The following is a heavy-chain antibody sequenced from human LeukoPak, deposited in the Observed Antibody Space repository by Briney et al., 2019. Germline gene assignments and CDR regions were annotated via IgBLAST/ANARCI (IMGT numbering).Heavy chain of an antibody. D-gene: IGHD4-11*01. CDR2: IKQEGSEK. CDR3: AKLPTVTTAYYFDY. Sequence: GGSLRLSCAASGFTFSSYWMSWVRQAPGKGLEWVANIKQEGSEKYYVDSVKGRFTISRDNAKNSLYLQMNSLRAEDTAVYYCAKLPTVTTAYYFDYWGQGTLVTVSS. J-gene: IGHJ4*02. CDR1: GFTFSSYW. V-gene: IGHV3-7*01.